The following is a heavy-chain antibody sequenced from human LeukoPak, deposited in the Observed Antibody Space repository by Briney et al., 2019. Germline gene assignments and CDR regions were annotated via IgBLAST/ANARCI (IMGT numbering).Heavy chain of an antibody. D-gene: IGHD1-26*01. J-gene: IGHJ4*02. CDR1: GYTFTGYY. V-gene: IGHV1-2*02. CDR2: INPNSGGT. Sequence: ASVKVSCKASGYTFTGYYMHWVRQAPGQGLGWMGWINPNSGGTNYAQKFQGRVTMTRDTSISTAYMELSRLRSDDTAVYYCARDYGVGATGIDYWGQGTLVTVSS. CDR3: ARDYGVGATGIDY.